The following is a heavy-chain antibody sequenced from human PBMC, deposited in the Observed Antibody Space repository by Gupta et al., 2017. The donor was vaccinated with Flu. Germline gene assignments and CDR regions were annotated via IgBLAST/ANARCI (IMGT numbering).Heavy chain of an antibody. D-gene: IGHD3-10*01. V-gene: IGHV4-59*01. J-gene: IGHJ4*02. CDR1: GGPISSYY. Sequence: GRGLVKRSENLSLTCTVSGGPISSYYWSWIRQPPGEGLEWIGYIYYSGSTNYNPSLKSRVTISVDTPKNQFSLKLSSVTAADTAVYYCARAVVRGGFDYWGQGTLVTVSS. CDR3: ARAVVRGGFDY. CDR2: IYYSGST.